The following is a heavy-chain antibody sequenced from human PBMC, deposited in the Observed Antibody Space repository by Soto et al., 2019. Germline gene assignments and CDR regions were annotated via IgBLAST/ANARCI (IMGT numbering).Heavy chain of an antibody. D-gene: IGHD2-15*01. Sequence: PGGSLRLSCAASGFTFSSYGMHWVRQAPGKGLEWVAVIWYDGSNKYYADSVKGRFTISRDNSKNTLYLQMNSLRAEDTAVYYCARERSDCSGGSCYSAFDIWGQGTMVTVSS. J-gene: IGHJ3*02. CDR3: ARERSDCSGGSCYSAFDI. V-gene: IGHV3-33*01. CDR1: GFTFSSYG. CDR2: IWYDGSNK.